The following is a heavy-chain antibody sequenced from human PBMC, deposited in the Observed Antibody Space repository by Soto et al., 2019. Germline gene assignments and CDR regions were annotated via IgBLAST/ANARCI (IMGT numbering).Heavy chain of an antibody. Sequence: VASVKVSCKASGYTFTGYYMHWVRQAPGQGLEWMGWINPNSGGTNYAQKFQGRVTMTRDTSISTAYMELSRLRSDDTAVYYCARDRSSSSWYDANYYYYGMDVWGQGTTVTVYS. CDR2: INPNSGGT. D-gene: IGHD6-13*01. V-gene: IGHV1-2*02. CDR3: ARDRSSSSWYDANYYYYGMDV. J-gene: IGHJ6*02. CDR1: GYTFTGYY.